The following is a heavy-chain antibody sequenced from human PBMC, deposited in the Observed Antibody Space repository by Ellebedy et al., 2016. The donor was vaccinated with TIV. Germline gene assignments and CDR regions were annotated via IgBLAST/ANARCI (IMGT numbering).Heavy chain of an antibody. CDR3: AGYRGEAVAGNWFDP. CDR2: ISGSGVTT. V-gene: IGHV3-23*01. CDR1: GFTFSDNA. J-gene: IGHJ5*02. D-gene: IGHD6-19*01. Sequence: GESLKISCAASGFTFSDNAMGWVRQAPGKGLEWVSHISGSGVTTYYADSVRGRFSISRDNSKNTLFLQMNSLRADDTAVYYCAGYRGEAVAGNWFDPWGQGTLVTVSS.